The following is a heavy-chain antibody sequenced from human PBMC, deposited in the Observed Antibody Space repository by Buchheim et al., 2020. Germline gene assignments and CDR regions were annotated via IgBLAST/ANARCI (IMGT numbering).Heavy chain of an antibody. CDR3: AKGRAVGNYQEN. Sequence: QVQLVESGGGVVQPGRSLRLSCAASGFTFSTYGMHWVRQAPGKGLEWVAVISYDGSNEYYADAVQGRCTISRDNSKNTLYLQMNSLRAEDAAVYYCAKGRAVGNYQENWGQGTL. CDR1: GFTFSTYG. J-gene: IGHJ4*02. V-gene: IGHV3-30*18. D-gene: IGHD4-11*01. CDR2: ISYDGSNE.